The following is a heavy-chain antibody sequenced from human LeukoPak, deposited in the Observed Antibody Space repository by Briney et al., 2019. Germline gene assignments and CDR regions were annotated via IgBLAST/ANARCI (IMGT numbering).Heavy chain of an antibody. CDR2: INAGNGNT. CDR1: GYNFTVYY. J-gene: IGHJ4*02. Sequence: GASVKVSCKASGYNFTVYYMHWVRQAPGQRLEWMGWINAGNGNTKYSQKFQGRVTITRDTSASTAYMELSSLRSEDTAVYYCARAQWAGIAVAGTLFYWGQGTLVTVSS. V-gene: IGHV1-3*01. CDR3: ARAQWAGIAVAGTLFY. D-gene: IGHD6-19*01.